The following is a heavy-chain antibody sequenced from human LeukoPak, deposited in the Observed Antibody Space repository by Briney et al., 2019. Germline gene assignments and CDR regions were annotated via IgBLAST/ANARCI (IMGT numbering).Heavy chain of an antibody. V-gene: IGHV3-23*01. Sequence: GGSLRLSCAASGFTFSSYGMSWVRQFPGKGPEWVSAITGSGGTTYYADSVKGRSTISRDNSKNTLYLQVNSLRAEDTAVYYCATMNGYFQYWGQGTLVTVSS. J-gene: IGHJ1*01. D-gene: IGHD3-22*01. CDR2: ITGSGGTT. CDR3: ATMNGYFQY. CDR1: GFTFSSYG.